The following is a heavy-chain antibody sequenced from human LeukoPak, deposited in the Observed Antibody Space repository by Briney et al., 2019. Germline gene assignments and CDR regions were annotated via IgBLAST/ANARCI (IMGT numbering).Heavy chain of an antibody. Sequence: GGSLRLSCAASGFTFSSYWMSWVRQAPGKGLVWVANIKQDGSEKYYVDSVKGRFTISRDNAKNSLYLQMNSLRAEDTAVYYCAREVPYGSGSFFDYWGQGTLVTVSS. CDR3: AREVPYGSGSFFDY. CDR2: IKQDGSEK. J-gene: IGHJ4*02. CDR1: GFTFSSYW. V-gene: IGHV3-7*01. D-gene: IGHD3-10*01.